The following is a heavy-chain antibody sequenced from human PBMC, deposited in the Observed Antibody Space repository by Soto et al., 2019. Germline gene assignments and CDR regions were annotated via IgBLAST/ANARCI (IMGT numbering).Heavy chain of an antibody. CDR1: GYTFTGYY. V-gene: IGHV1-2*04. Sequence: QVQLVQSGAEVKKPGASVKVSCKASGYTFTGYYMHWVRQAPGQGLEWMGWINPKSGGTNYAQKFQGWVTMTRDTSISTAYMELSRLRSDDTAVYYCAREREASYYDSSAHFDYWGQGTLVTVSS. CDR3: AREREASYYDSSAHFDY. J-gene: IGHJ4*02. D-gene: IGHD3-22*01. CDR2: INPKSGGT.